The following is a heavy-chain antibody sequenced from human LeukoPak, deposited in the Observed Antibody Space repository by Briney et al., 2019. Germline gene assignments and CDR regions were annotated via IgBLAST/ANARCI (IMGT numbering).Heavy chain of an antibody. D-gene: IGHD3-9*01. Sequence: GGSLRLSCAASGFTFSDYYMSWIHQAPGKGLEWVSYISSSGSTIYYADSVKGRFTISRDNAKNSLYLQMNSLRAEDTAVYYCATFPYDILTGYYYYYGMDVWGQGTTVTVSS. J-gene: IGHJ6*02. CDR2: ISSSGSTI. V-gene: IGHV3-11*01. CDR1: GFTFSDYY. CDR3: ATFPYDILTGYYYYYGMDV.